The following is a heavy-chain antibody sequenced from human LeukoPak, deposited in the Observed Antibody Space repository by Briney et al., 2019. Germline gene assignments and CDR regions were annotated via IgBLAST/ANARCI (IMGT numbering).Heavy chain of an antibody. CDR3: ARGYYLPKTAEVGTTALFDY. CDR1: GGTFSGFY. J-gene: IGHJ4*02. Sequence: KPSVTLSLTCAVYGGTFSGFYWTWIRPPPGKGLEGIVCTYYTGNSNYNPSLKSRVTISLDTSKNQFSLKLSSVTAADTAVYYCARGYYLPKTAEVGTTALFDYWGQGTLVTVSS. D-gene: IGHD1-1*01. V-gene: IGHV4-59*01. CDR2: TYYTGNS.